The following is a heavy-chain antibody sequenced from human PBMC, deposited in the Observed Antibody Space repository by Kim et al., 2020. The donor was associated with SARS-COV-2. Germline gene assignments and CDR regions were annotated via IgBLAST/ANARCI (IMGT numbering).Heavy chain of an antibody. D-gene: IGHD3-3*01. CDR2: IYYSGST. CDR3: ARAPPATIFGVVTAFDY. CDR1: GGSISSYY. Sequence: SETLSLTCTVSGGSISSYYWSWIRQPPGKGLEWSGYIYYSGSTNYNPSLKSRVTISVDTSKNQFSLKLSSVTAADTAVYYCARAPPATIFGVVTAFDYWGQGTLVTVSS. J-gene: IGHJ4*02. V-gene: IGHV4-59*13.